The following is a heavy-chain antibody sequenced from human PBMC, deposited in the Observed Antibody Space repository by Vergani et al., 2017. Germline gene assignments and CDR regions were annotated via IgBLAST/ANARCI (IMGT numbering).Heavy chain of an antibody. V-gene: IGHV4-31*03. CDR3: ARGTQDIGIAVAGNNWFDP. Sequence: QVQLQESGPGLVKPSQTLSLTCTVSGGSISSGGYYWSWIRQHPGKGLEWIGYIYYSGSTYYNPSLKSRVTISVDTSKNQFSLKLSSVTAADTAVYYCARGTQDIGIAVAGNNWFDPWGQGTLVTVSS. CDR2: IYYSGST. D-gene: IGHD6-19*01. J-gene: IGHJ5*02. CDR1: GGSISSGGYY.